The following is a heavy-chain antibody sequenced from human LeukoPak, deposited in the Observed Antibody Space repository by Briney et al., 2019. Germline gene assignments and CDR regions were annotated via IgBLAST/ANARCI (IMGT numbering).Heavy chain of an antibody. D-gene: IGHD2-2*01. CDR2: ISSSSSTI. CDR3: AKDFRTRYCSSTSCYGP. Sequence: GGSLRLSCAASGFTFSSYSMNWVRQAPGKGLEWVSYISSSSSTIYYADSVKGRFTISRDNAKNSLYLQMNSLRAEDTAVYYCAKDFRTRYCSSTSCYGPWGQGTLVTVSS. CDR1: GFTFSSYS. J-gene: IGHJ5*02. V-gene: IGHV3-48*01.